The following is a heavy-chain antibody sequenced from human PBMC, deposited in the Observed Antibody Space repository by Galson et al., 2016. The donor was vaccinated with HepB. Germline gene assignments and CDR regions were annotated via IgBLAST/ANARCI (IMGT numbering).Heavy chain of an antibody. CDR3: AKDWGYDLWSGCYHYGMDV. CDR1: GFTFSKYA. CDR2: LTASGGS. V-gene: IGHV3-23*01. J-gene: IGHJ6*02. D-gene: IGHD3-3*01. Sequence: SLRLSCAASGFTFSKYAMTWVRQAPGKGLEWVSTLTASGGSYYAASVKGRFTISRDNSKNTLYLQMNSLRAGDTAVFFCAKDWGYDLWSGCYHYGMDVWGQGTTVTGSS.